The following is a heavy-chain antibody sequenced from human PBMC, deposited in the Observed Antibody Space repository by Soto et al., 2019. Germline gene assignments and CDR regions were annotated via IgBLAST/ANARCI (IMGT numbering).Heavy chain of an antibody. CDR1: GYSFTSYW. J-gene: IGHJ3*02. CDR2: IYPGDPDT. V-gene: IGHV5-51*01. D-gene: IGHD3-22*01. Sequence: PGESLKISCKGSGYSFTSYWIGWVRQMPGKGLEWMGIIYPGDPDTRYSPSFQGQVTISADKSISTAYLQWSSLRASDTAMYYCARRPGYYYDSSGYYADHDAFDIWGQGTMVTVSS. CDR3: ARRPGYYYDSSGYYADHDAFDI.